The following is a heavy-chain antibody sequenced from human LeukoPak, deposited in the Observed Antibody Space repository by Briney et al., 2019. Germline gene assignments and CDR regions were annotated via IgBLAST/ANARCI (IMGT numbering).Heavy chain of an antibody. CDR3: ARGYNWNYGPDYFDY. J-gene: IGHJ4*02. CDR2: IYYSGST. V-gene: IGHV4-59*11. D-gene: IGHD1-7*01. Sequence: SETLSLTCTVSGGSISSHYWSWIRQPPGKGLEWIGYIYYSGSTNYNPSLKSRVTISVDSSKNQFSLKLSSVTAAGTAVYYCARGYNWNYGPDYFDYWGQGTLVTVSS. CDR1: GGSISSHY.